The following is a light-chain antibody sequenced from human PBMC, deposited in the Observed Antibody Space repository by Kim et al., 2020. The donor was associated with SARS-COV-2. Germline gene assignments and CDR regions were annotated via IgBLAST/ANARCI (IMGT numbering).Light chain of an antibody. Sequence: DIQMTQSPSSLSASVGDRVTITCRASQSISNYLNWYQQKPGKAPKVLIFAASSFQSGVPSRFSGSGSGTDFTLTIRSLQPEDFATYYCQQTYSTPYTFGQGTKLEI. J-gene: IGKJ2*01. CDR2: AAS. CDR3: QQTYSTPYT. V-gene: IGKV1-39*01. CDR1: QSISNY.